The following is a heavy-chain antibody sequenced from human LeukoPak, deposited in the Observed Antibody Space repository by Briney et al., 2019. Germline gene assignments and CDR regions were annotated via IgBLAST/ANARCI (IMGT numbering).Heavy chain of an antibody. J-gene: IGHJ4*02. D-gene: IGHD3-10*01. CDR1: GITLSNYG. CDR2: LSGSGGGT. Sequence: PGGSLRLPCADSGITLSNYGMSWVRQAPGKGLEWVAGLSGSGGGTNYADSVQGRFTISRDNPKNTLYLQMNSLRAEDTAVYFCAKRGVVIRVFLVGFHKEAYYFDSWGQGALVTVSS. V-gene: IGHV3-23*01. CDR3: AKRGVVIRVFLVGFHKEAYYFDS.